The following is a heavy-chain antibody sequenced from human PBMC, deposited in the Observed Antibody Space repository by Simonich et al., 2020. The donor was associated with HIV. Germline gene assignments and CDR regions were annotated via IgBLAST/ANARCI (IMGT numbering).Heavy chain of an antibody. D-gene: IGHD7-27*01. V-gene: IGHV4-34*01. CDR1: GGSSSGYY. Sequence: QVQLQQWGAGLLKPSETLSLTCAVYGGSSSGYYWSWIRQPPGKGLAWIAKINNSGSIYYNPSLKSRVAISVDTSKSQFSLKLRSVTAADTAMYYCAREDWGAHYFDNWGQGTLVTVSS. CDR2: INNSGSI. J-gene: IGHJ4*02. CDR3: AREDWGAHYFDN.